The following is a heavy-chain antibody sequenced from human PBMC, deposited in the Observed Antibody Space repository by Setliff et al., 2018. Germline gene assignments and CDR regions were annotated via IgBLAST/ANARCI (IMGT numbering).Heavy chain of an antibody. CDR3: GRQQLAYYYYYYGMDV. Sequence: ASVKVSCKASGYTFTSYGISWVRQAPGQGLEWMGWISAYNGNTNYPQKFQGRVTITTDESTSTAYMELRSLRSDDTAVYYCGRQQLAYYYYYYGMDVWGQGTTVTVSS. D-gene: IGHD6-13*01. CDR1: GYTFTSYG. J-gene: IGHJ6*02. V-gene: IGHV1-18*01. CDR2: ISAYNGNT.